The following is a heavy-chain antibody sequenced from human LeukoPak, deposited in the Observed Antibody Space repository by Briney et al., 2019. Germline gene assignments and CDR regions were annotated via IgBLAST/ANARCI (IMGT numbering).Heavy chain of an antibody. V-gene: IGHV4-34*01. Sequence: SETLSLTCAVYGGSFSGYYWSWIRQPPGKGLEWIGEINHSGSTNYNPSLKSRVTISVDTSKNQFSLKLSSVTAADTAVCYCARKRLYGDYAMRHYGMDVWGQGTTVTVSS. D-gene: IGHD4-17*01. J-gene: IGHJ6*02. CDR2: INHSGST. CDR3: ARKRLYGDYAMRHYGMDV. CDR1: GGSFSGYY.